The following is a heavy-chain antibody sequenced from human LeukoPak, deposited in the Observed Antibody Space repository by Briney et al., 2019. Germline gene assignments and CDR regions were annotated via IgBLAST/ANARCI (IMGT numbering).Heavy chain of an antibody. Sequence: GRSLRLSCAASGFTFDDYAMHWVRQAPGKGLEWVAGISWNSGSIDYADSVKGRFTISRDNAKNSLYLQMNSLRAEDTALYYCGKGRYSGSRSSFDAFDIWGQGTMVTVSS. CDR1: GFTFDDYA. CDR2: ISWNSGSI. J-gene: IGHJ3*02. CDR3: GKGRYSGSRSSFDAFDI. D-gene: IGHD1-26*01. V-gene: IGHV3-9*01.